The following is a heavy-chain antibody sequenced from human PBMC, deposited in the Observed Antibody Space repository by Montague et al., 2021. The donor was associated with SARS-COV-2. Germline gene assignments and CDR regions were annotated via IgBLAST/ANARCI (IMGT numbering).Heavy chain of an antibody. J-gene: IGHJ3*02. CDR3: ARHGYYETYDAFDI. V-gene: IGHV4-4*02. Sequence: SETLSLTCVVSGDSTSTDNWWTWVRLPPGEGLEWVGEIYHTGSTKYKPSLKSRVTISVDTSKNQFSLKLSSVTAADTAVYYCARHGYYETYDAFDIWGQGTMVTVSS. CDR2: IYHTGST. D-gene: IGHD3-22*01. CDR1: GDSTSTDNW.